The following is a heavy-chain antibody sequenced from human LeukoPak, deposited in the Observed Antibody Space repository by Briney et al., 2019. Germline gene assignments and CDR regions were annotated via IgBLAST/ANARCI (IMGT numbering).Heavy chain of an antibody. J-gene: IGHJ4*02. D-gene: IGHD5-18*01. V-gene: IGHV4-59*01. CDR3: ARDICGYNYGCFDS. Sequence: SETLSLTCTVSGGSISSYYWSWFRKPPGKGLEWIGYIYYSGSTNYNPSLKSRVTISVDTSKNQFSLKLSSVTAADTAVYYCARDICGYNYGCFDSWGQGTLVTVSS. CDR1: GGSISSYY. CDR2: IYYSGST.